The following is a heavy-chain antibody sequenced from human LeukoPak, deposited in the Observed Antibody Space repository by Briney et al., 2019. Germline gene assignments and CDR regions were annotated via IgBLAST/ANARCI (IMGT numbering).Heavy chain of an antibody. J-gene: IGHJ4*02. V-gene: IGHV1-18*01. D-gene: IGHD6-13*01. CDR2: ISAYNGNT. Sequence: GASVKVSCKASGYTFTSYGISWVRQAPAQGLEWMGWISAYNGNTNYAQKLQGRVTMTTDTSTSTAYMELRSLRSDDTAVYYCARGWVMSSSWLFPLDYWGQGTLVTVSS. CDR3: ARGWVMSSSWLFPLDY. CDR1: GYTFTSYG.